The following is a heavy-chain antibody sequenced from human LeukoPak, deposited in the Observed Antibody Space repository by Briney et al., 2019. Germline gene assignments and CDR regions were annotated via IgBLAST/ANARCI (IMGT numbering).Heavy chain of an antibody. CDR3: ATTGIAAAGLTDY. Sequence: ASVTVSFKVSGYTLTELSMHWVRQAPGKGGEGMGGFDPEDGETIYAQKFQGRVTMTEDTSTDTAYMELSSLRSEDTAVYYCATTGIAAAGLTDYWGQGTLVTVSS. CDR1: GYTLTELS. CDR2: FDPEDGET. D-gene: IGHD6-13*01. V-gene: IGHV1-24*01. J-gene: IGHJ4*02.